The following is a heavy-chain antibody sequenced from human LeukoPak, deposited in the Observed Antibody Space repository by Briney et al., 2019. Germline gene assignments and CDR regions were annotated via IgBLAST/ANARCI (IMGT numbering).Heavy chain of an antibody. J-gene: IGHJ4*02. CDR1: GYSISSGYY. V-gene: IGHV4-38-2*02. CDR3: ARAVGGDGSGSL. Sequence: SETLSLTCTVSGYSISSGYYWGWIRQSPEKGLEWIGSIYHSGSTNYNPSLKSRVTISVDTSKNQFSLKLSSVTAADTAVYYCARAVGGDGSGSLWGPGTLVTVSS. D-gene: IGHD3-10*01. CDR2: IYHSGST.